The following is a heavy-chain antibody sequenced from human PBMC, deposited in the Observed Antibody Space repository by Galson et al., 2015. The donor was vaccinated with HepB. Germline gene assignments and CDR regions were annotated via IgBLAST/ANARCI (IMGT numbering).Heavy chain of an antibody. Sequence: SLRLSCAASGFTFSNYRMNWVRQAPGKGLDWVASITSDSTYIYYGESLEGRFTISRDNAKNSLSLQMSSLRADDTAVYYCARETITNYAMDVCGQGTTVTVSS. CDR3: ARETITNYAMDV. D-gene: IGHD5-12*01. CDR1: GFTFSNYR. J-gene: IGHJ6*02. V-gene: IGHV3-21*01. CDR2: ITSDSTYI.